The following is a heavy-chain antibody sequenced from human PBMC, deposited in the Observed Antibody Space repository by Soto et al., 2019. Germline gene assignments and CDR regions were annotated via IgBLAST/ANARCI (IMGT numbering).Heavy chain of an antibody. CDR2: IISIFGTA. J-gene: IGHJ2*01. CDR3: ARGGWRPSNWDIDL. Sequence: QVQLVQSGAEVKKPGSSVKVSCKASGGTFRNYAINWVRQAPGQGLEWMGGIISIFGTANHAQQFQGRVMFSADESTTTADMEMSNLTSEDTAIYYCARGGWRPSNWDIDLWGRGTLVTVSS. D-gene: IGHD3-16*01. CDR1: GGTFRNYA. V-gene: IGHV1-69*01.